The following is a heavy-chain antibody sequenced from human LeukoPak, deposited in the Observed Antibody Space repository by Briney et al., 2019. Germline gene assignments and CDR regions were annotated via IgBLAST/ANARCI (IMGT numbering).Heavy chain of an antibody. V-gene: IGHV4-4*02. D-gene: IGHD2-2*01. CDR3: ASAWYQLPMLGGWFDP. CDR1: GGSISSSNW. Sequence: SETLSLTCTVSGGSISSSNWWSWVRQPPGKGLEWIGEIYHSGSTNYNPSLKSRVTISVDKSKNQFSLKLSSVTAADTAVYYCASAWYQLPMLGGWFDPWGQGTLVTVSS. J-gene: IGHJ5*02. CDR2: IYHSGST.